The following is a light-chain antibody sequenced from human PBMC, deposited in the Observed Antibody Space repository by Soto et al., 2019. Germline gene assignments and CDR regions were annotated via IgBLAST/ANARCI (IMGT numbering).Light chain of an antibody. J-gene: IGKJ1*01. CDR3: QQYFSFPWT. Sequence: VIWMTQSPSLLSASTGDRVTISCQMSQGISSYLAWYQQKPGKAPELLIYAASTLESGVPSRFSGSGSGTDFTFTISCLRSEDFATYYCQQYFSFPWTFGQGTKVDI. CDR1: QGISSY. CDR2: AAS. V-gene: IGKV1D-8*01.